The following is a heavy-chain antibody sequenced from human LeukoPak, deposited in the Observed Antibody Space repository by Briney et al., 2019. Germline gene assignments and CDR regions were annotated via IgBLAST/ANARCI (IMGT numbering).Heavy chain of an antibody. CDR1: GYTFTAYY. CDR2: INPNSGGT. CDR3: ARDVGRLVIVGATGHFDY. Sequence: GASVKVSCKASGYTFTAYYMHWVRQAPGQGLEWMEWINPNSGGTNYAQKFQGRVTMTMDTSISTAYMELSRLRSDDTAVYYCARDVGRLVIVGATGHFDYWGQGTLVTVSS. J-gene: IGHJ4*02. V-gene: IGHV1-2*02. D-gene: IGHD1-26*01.